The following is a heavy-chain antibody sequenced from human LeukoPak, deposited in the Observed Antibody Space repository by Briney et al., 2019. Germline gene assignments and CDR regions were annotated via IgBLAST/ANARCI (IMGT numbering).Heavy chain of an antibody. V-gene: IGHV1-69*13. CDR1: GYTFSSYA. D-gene: IGHD4-17*01. J-gene: IGHJ6*03. CDR2: IIPIFGTA. CDR3: ARVPLTTVTTNYYYYYMDV. Sequence: SVKVSCKASGYTFSSYAISWVRQAPGHGLEWMGGIIPIFGTANYAQKFQGRVTITADESTSTAYMELSSLRSEDTAVYYCARVPLTTVTTNYYYYYMDVWGKGTTVTISS.